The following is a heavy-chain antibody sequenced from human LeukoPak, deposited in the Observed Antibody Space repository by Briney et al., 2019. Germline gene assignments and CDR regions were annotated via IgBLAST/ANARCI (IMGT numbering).Heavy chain of an antibody. CDR2: IGVAGDT. CDR3: ARDRHGMAV. CDR1: GFTLSSYD. Sequence: EGSLRLSCAASGFTLSSYDMHWVRQVTGKGLEWVSAIGVAGDTYYPGSVKGRFIITRENAKNSLYLQMNSLRVEDTAVYYCARDRHGMAVWGQGTTVVVSS. V-gene: IGHV3-13*01. J-gene: IGHJ6*02.